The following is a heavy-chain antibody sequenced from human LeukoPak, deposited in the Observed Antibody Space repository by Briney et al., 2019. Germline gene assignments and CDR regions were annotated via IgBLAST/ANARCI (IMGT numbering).Heavy chain of an antibody. D-gene: IGHD6-19*01. CDR3: ARVVAVAGLYYYYCMDV. V-gene: IGHV3-7*01. CDR1: GFTFSSYW. J-gene: IGHJ6*03. Sequence: QAGGSLRLSCAASGFTFSSYWMSWVRQAPGKGLEWVANIKQDGSEKYYVDSVKGRFTISRDNAKNSLYLQMNSLRAEDTAVYYCARVVAVAGLYYYYCMDVWGKGTTVTVSS. CDR2: IKQDGSEK.